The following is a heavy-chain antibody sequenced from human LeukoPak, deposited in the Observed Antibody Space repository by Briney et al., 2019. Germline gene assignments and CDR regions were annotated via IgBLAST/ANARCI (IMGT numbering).Heavy chain of an antibody. CDR2: ISYDGSNK. CDR1: GFTFSSYG. V-gene: IGHV3-30*03. D-gene: IGHD6-13*01. Sequence: PGGSLRLSCAASGFTFSSYGMHWVRQAPGKGLEWVAVISYDGSNKYYADSVKGRFTISRDNSKNTLYLQMNSLRAEDTAVYYCARPRSKYSSSWGWNNYMDVWGKGTTVTVSS. CDR3: ARPRSKYSSSWGWNNYMDV. J-gene: IGHJ6*03.